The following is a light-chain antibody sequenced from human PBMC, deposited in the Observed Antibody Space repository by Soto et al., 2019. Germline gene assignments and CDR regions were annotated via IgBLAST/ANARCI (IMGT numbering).Light chain of an antibody. CDR3: QQSDSLPIT. CDR2: DAS. CDR1: QDISNY. Sequence: IQMTQSPSSLSASVGDRVTITCRASQDISNYLNWYQQRPGKAPKLLIYDASNLERGVPSRFSGTRSWTHCTFSITSLQPEDVATYYCQQSDSLPITFGQGKRLEI. V-gene: IGKV1-33*01. J-gene: IGKJ5*01.